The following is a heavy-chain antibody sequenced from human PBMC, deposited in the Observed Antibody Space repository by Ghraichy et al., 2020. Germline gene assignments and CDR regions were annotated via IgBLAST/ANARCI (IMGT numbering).Heavy chain of an antibody. CDR2: INHSGST. Sequence: ESLNISCAVYGGSFSGYYWSWIRQPPGKWLEWIGEINHSGSTNYNPSLKSRVTISVDTSKNQFSLKLSSVTAADTAVYYCARGRVVVVVAATPYYYYGMDVWGQGTTVTVSS. CDR1: GGSFSGYY. V-gene: IGHV4-34*01. D-gene: IGHD2-15*01. CDR3: ARGRVVVVVAATPYYYYGMDV. J-gene: IGHJ6*02.